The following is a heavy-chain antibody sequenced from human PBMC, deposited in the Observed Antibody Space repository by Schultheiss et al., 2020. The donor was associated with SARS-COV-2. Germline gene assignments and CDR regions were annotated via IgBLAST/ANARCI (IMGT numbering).Heavy chain of an antibody. Sequence: GGSLRLSCAASGFTFSSYWMSWVRQAPGKGLEWVSYISSSGSTIYYADSVKGRFTISRDNAKNSLYLQMNSLRAEDTAVYYCARNEVRGVTSLYYGMDVWGQGTTVTVSS. CDR3: ARNEVRGVTSLYYGMDV. J-gene: IGHJ6*02. D-gene: IGHD3-10*01. CDR1: GFTFSSYW. V-gene: IGHV3-48*04. CDR2: ISSSGSTI.